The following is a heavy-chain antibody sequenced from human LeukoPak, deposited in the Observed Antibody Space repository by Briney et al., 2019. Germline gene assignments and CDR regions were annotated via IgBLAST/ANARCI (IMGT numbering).Heavy chain of an antibody. Sequence: SETLSLTCTVSGGSISSYYWSWIRQPPGKGLEWIGYIYYSGSTNYNPSLKSRVTISVDTSKNQFFLKLSSVTAADTAVYYCARVVGATGYYYYMDVWGKGTTVTVSS. CDR1: GGSISSYY. V-gene: IGHV4-59*01. D-gene: IGHD1-26*01. CDR2: IYYSGST. J-gene: IGHJ6*03. CDR3: ARVVGATGYYYYMDV.